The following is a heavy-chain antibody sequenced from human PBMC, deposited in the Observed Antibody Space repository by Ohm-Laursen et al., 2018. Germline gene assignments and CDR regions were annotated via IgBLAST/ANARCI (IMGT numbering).Heavy chain of an antibody. V-gene: IGHV4-31*03. D-gene: IGHD5-18*01. Sequence: SQTLSLTCTVSGGSISSGGYYWSWIRQHPGKGLEWIGYIYYSGNTYYNPSLKRRLTVSMDTSKNQFSLKLSSVTAADTAVYYCARGHTYGRFDYWGQGILVTVSS. J-gene: IGHJ4*02. CDR2: IYYSGNT. CDR3: ARGHTYGRFDY. CDR1: GGSISSGGYY.